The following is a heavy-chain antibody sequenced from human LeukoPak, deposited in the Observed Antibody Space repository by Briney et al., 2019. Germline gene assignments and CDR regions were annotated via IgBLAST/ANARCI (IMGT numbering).Heavy chain of an antibody. CDR2: INYSGST. CDR1: GGSFSGYY. Sequence: PSETLSLTCAVYGGSFSGYYWSWIRQPPGKGLEWIGEINYSGSTNYNPSLKSRVTISVDTSKNQFSLKLSSVTAADTAVYYCARGITTVVTLNWFDPWGQGTLVTVSS. V-gene: IGHV4-34*01. J-gene: IGHJ5*02. D-gene: IGHD4-23*01. CDR3: ARGITTVVTLNWFDP.